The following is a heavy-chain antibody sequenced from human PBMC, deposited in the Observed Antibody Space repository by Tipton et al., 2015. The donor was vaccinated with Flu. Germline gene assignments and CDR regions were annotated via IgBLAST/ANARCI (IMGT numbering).Heavy chain of an antibody. CDR2: IYHSGST. D-gene: IGHD6-13*01. Sequence: TLSLTCAVSGGSISSSNWWSRVRQPPGKGLEWIGEIYHSGSTNYNPSLKSRVTISVDKSKNQFSLKLSSVTAADTAVYYCASWLSSSWYSSYFDYWGQGTLVTVSS. CDR3: ASWLSSSWYSSYFDY. J-gene: IGHJ4*02. V-gene: IGHV4-4*02. CDR1: GGSISSSNW.